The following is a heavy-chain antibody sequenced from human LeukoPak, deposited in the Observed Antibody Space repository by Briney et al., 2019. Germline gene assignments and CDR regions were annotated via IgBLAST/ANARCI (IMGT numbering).Heavy chain of an antibody. D-gene: IGHD3-10*01. J-gene: IGHJ5*02. CDR1: GVSISSYY. CDR3: TRDSGTTGEVKFDP. V-gene: IGHV4-4*07. CDR2: IYSSGTI. Sequence: SETLSLTCSVSGVSISSYYWSWLRQPAGKGLEWIGRIYSSGTITYNPSLQSRVTMSVDTSKNEFSLKMSSVTAADTAVYYCTRDSGTTGEVKFDPWGQGTLVAVSS.